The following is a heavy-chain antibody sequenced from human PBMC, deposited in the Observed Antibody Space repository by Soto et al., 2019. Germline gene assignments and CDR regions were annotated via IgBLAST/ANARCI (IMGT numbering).Heavy chain of an antibody. CDR3: ARVSMGSSSEDFQH. D-gene: IGHD6-6*01. CDR1: GYSFTSYD. V-gene: IGHV1-8*01. Sequence: QVQLVQSGAEVKKPGASVKVSCKASGYSFTSYDINWVRQATGQGLEWMGWMNPNSGNTGYAQKFQGRGTRTRNTSISTAYMELSSLRSEDTAVYYCARVSMGSSSEDFQHWGQGTLVTVSS. J-gene: IGHJ1*01. CDR2: MNPNSGNT.